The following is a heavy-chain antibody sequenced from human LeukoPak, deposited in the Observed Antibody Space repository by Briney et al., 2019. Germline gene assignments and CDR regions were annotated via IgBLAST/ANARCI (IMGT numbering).Heavy chain of an antibody. CDR2: ISYDGSNK. Sequence: PGGSLRLSCAASGFTFSSYGMHWVRQAPGKGLEWVAVISYDGSNKYYADSVKGRFTISRDNSKNTLYLQMNSLRAEDTAVYYCAKGEILFDYWGQGTLVTVSS. D-gene: IGHD5-24*01. J-gene: IGHJ4*02. CDR3: AKGEILFDY. V-gene: IGHV3-30*18. CDR1: GFTFSSYG.